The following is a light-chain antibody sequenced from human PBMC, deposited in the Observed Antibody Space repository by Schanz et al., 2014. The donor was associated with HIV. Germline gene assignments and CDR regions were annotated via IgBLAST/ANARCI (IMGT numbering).Light chain of an antibody. Sequence: QSALTQPASVSGSLGQSITISCTGTSGDLGRYDYPPLDQQHPGQAPKLLIYDVTYRPSGISNRFSGSKSGYTASLTISGLQADDEADYYCSSYTTSSTLVFGGGTKLTVL. J-gene: IGLJ2*01. CDR2: DVT. CDR1: SGDLGRYDY. V-gene: IGLV2-14*03. CDR3: SSYTTSSTLV.